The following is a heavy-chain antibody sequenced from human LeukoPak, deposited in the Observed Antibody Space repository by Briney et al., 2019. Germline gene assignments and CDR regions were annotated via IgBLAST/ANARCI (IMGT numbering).Heavy chain of an antibody. J-gene: IGHJ5*02. D-gene: IGHD2-15*01. CDR1: GSPFTSYW. CDR2: IYPGDSDT. CDR3: ARHTQSYCSGGSCYANWFDP. Sequence: KDGESLKISCQGSGSPFTSYWIGWVRQLPGKGLEWMGIIYPGDSDTRYSPSFQAQVTISADKSISTAYLQWSSLKASDTAMYYCARHTQSYCSGGSCYANWFDPWGQGTLVTVSS. V-gene: IGHV5-51*01.